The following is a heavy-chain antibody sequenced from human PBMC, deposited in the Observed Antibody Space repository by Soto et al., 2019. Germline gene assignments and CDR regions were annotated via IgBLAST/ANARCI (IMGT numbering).Heavy chain of an antibody. V-gene: IGHV3-21*01. CDR2: ISSSSSYI. Sequence: EVQLVESGGGLVKPGGSLRLSCAASGFTFSSYSMNWVRQAPGKGLEWVSSISSSSSYIYYADSVKGRFTISRDNAKNSLYLQMNSLRDADTAVYYCARKYSGYDLAYFDYWGQGTLVTVSS. D-gene: IGHD5-12*01. J-gene: IGHJ4*02. CDR3: ARKYSGYDLAYFDY. CDR1: GFTFSSYS.